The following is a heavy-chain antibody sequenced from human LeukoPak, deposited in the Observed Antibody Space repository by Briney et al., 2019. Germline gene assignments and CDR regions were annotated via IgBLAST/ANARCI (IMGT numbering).Heavy chain of an antibody. CDR2: ITGDGAGT. Sequence: GGSLRLSCAASGFTFDDSSMDWVRQTPGKGLEWVSLITGDGAGTYYADSESGRFTISSDHSKHSLHQQINGLRTDDTALYYCAKEGPRALANYFDYWGQGTLVTVSS. D-gene: IGHD6-19*01. CDR1: GFTFDDSS. CDR3: AKEGPRALANYFDY. V-gene: IGHV3-43*02. J-gene: IGHJ4*02.